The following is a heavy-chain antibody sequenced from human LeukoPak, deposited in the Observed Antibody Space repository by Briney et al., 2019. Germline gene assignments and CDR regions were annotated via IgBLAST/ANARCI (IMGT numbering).Heavy chain of an antibody. Sequence: SQTLSLTCTVSGGSISSGDYYWSLIRPPPGKGLEWIGYIYYSGSTYYNPSLKSRVTISVDTSKNQFSLNLTSVTAADTAVYYCARVGDGDYVEYWGQGTLVTVSS. D-gene: IGHD4-17*01. V-gene: IGHV4-30-4*01. CDR2: IYYSGST. CDR3: ARVGDGDYVEY. J-gene: IGHJ4*02. CDR1: GGSISSGDYY.